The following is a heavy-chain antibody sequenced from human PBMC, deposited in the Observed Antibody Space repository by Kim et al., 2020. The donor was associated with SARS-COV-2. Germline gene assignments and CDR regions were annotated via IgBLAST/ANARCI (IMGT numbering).Heavy chain of an antibody. D-gene: IGHD3-10*01. CDR3: ARTDGTMVRSPDVDY. CDR2: ISSSSSTI. J-gene: IGHJ4*02. V-gene: IGHV3-48*02. Sequence: GGSLRLSCAASGFTFSSYSMNWVRQAPGKGLEWVSYISSSSSTIYYADSVKGRFTISRDNAKNSLYLQMNSLRDEDTAVYYCARTDGTMVRSPDVDYWGQGTLVTVSS. CDR1: GFTFSSYS.